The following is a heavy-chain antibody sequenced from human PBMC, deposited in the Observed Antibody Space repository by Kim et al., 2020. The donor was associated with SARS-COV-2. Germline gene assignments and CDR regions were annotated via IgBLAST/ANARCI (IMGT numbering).Heavy chain of an antibody. V-gene: IGHV3-11*03. D-gene: IGHD3-9*01. Sequence: GGSLRPSCAASGFTFSDYYMSWIRQAPGKGLEWVSYISSSSSYTNYADSVKGRFTISRDNAKNSLYLQMNSLRAEDTAVYYCARAPFDWSSPGGMDVWGQGTTVTVSS. CDR1: GFTFSDYY. CDR3: ARAPFDWSSPGGMDV. CDR2: ISSSSSYT. J-gene: IGHJ6*02.